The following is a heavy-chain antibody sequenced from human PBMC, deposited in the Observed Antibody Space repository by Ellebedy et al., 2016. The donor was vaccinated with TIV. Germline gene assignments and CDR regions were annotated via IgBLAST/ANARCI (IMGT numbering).Heavy chain of an antibody. D-gene: IGHD2-8*02. J-gene: IGHJ5*02. Sequence: PGGSLRLSCAASGFTFSSSALSWVRQAPGKGLEWVAVIGAGGTTFFADSVKGRFTISRDNSKNTLYLQMSSLRVEDTARYHCAKGSVATGGLDPWGQGTLVTVSS. CDR2: IGAGGTT. CDR3: AKGSVATGGLDP. V-gene: IGHV3-23*01. CDR1: GFTFSSSA.